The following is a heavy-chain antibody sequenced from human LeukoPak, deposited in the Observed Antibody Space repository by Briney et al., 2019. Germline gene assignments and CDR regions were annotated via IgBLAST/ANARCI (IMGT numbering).Heavy chain of an antibody. CDR1: GFTFSSYG. V-gene: IGHV3-30*18. Sequence: GGSLRLSCAASGFTFSSYGMHWVRQAPGKGLEWVAVISYDGSNKYYADSVKGRFTISRDNSKNTLYLQMNSLRAEDTAVYYCAKAYFLGYCTNGVCYPFDYWGQGTLVSVSS. CDR3: AKAYFLGYCTNGVCYPFDY. D-gene: IGHD2-8*01. J-gene: IGHJ4*02. CDR2: ISYDGSNK.